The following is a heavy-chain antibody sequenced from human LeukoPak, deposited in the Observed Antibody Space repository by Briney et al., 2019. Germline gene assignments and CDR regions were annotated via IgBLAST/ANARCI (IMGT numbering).Heavy chain of an antibody. CDR2: IKQDGSEK. V-gene: IGHV3-7*01. J-gene: IGHJ6*03. CDR1: GFTFSSYW. Sequence: GGSLRLSCAASGFTFSSYWMSWVRQAPGKGLEWVANIKQDGSEKYYVDSVKGRFTISRDNAKNSLYLQMNSLRAEDTAVYYCARGRPNPYYYYMDVWGKGTTVTVSS. CDR3: ARGRPNPYYYYMDV.